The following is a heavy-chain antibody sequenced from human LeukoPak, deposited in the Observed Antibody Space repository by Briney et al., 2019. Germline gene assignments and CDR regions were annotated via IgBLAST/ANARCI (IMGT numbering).Heavy chain of an antibody. CDR1: GGSISCSSYY. V-gene: IGHV4-39*01. CDR2: IYYSGST. J-gene: IGHJ4*02. CDR3: ARLPCGSTSCYGGFDY. D-gene: IGHD2-2*01. Sequence: SGPGLVKPSETLSLTCTVSGGSISCSSYYWGWIRQPPGKGLEWIGSIYYSGSTYYNPSLKSRVTISVDTSKNQFSLKLSSVTAADTAVYYCARLPCGSTSCYGGFDYWGQGTLVTVSS.